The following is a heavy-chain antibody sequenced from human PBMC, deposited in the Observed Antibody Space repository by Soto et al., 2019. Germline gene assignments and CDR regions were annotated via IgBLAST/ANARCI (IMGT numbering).Heavy chain of an antibody. J-gene: IGHJ3*02. Sequence: HPGGSLSLSCTASRSTFGVYAMSCFCQVPGKGLERVGFIRSKAYGGTTEYAASVKGRFTISRDDSKSIAYLQMNSLKTEDTAVYYCTRDPPSIAAAGTEAFDIWGQETMVTVSS. CDR1: RSTFGVYA. CDR2: IRSKAYGGTT. V-gene: IGHV3-49*03. CDR3: TRDPPSIAAAGTEAFDI. D-gene: IGHD6-13*01.